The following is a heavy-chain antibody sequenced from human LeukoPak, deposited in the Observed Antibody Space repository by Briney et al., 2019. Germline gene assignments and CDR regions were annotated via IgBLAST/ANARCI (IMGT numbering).Heavy chain of an antibody. CDR2: INPSGGST. Sequence: ASVKVSCKASGYTFTSYYMHWVRQAPGQGLEWMGIINPSGGSTSYAQKFQGRVTMTRDTSTSTVYMELSSLRSEDTAVYYCARDRTTTHYDFWSGYLNSDDAFDIWGRGTMVTVSS. D-gene: IGHD3-3*01. CDR3: ARDRTTTHYDFWSGYLNSDDAFDI. CDR1: GYTFTSYY. J-gene: IGHJ3*02. V-gene: IGHV1-46*01.